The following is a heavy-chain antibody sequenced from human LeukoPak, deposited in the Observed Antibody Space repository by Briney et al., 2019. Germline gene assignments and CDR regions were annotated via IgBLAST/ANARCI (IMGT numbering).Heavy chain of an antibody. CDR1: GFTFSSYE. D-gene: IGHD6-19*01. J-gene: IGHJ5*02. V-gene: IGHV3-48*03. CDR2: ISSSGSGV. CDR3: ARGYSSGWHVGNWFGP. Sequence: GGSLRLSCAASGFTFSSYEMNWVRQAPGEGLEWVSYISSSGSGVYYADSVKGRFTISRDNAKNSLSLQMNSLRDEDTAVYYCARGYSSGWHVGNWFGPWGQGTLVTVSS.